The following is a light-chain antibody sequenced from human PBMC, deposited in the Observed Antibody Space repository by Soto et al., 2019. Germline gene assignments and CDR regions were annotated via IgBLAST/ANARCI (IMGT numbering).Light chain of an antibody. CDR1: QSISSW. V-gene: IGKV1-5*01. CDR3: QHYNSYSEA. J-gene: IGKJ1*01. Sequence: DIQMTQSPSTLSAAVGDRVTITCRASQSISSWLAWYQQKPGKAPKLLIYDASSLESGVPSRFSGSGSGTEFTLTISSLQREDFATYFCQHYNSYSEAFGQGTKVDIK. CDR2: DAS.